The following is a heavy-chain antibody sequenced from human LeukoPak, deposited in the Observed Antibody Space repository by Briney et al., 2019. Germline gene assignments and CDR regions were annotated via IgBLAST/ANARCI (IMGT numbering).Heavy chain of an antibody. CDR3: ARTLFDYDDYHGGISGY. J-gene: IGHJ4*02. CDR2: INHSGST. V-gene: IGHV4-34*01. Sequence: SETLSLTCAVYGGSFSGYYWSWIRQPPGKGLEWIGEINHSGSTNYNPSLKSRVTISVDTSKNQFSLKLSSVTAADTAVYYCARTLFDYDDYHGGISGYWGQGTLVTVSS. D-gene: IGHD4-17*01. CDR1: GGSFSGYY.